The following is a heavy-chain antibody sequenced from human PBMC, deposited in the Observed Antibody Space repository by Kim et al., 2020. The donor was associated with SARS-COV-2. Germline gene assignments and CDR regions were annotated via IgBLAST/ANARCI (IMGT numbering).Heavy chain of an antibody. CDR3: ARGRYYDSSGYLLYYGMDV. D-gene: IGHD3-22*01. J-gene: IGHJ6*02. V-gene: IGHV3-11*04. Sequence: GRFTISRDNAKNSLYLQMNSLRAEDTAVYYCARGRYYDSSGYLLYYGMDVWGQGTTVTVSS.